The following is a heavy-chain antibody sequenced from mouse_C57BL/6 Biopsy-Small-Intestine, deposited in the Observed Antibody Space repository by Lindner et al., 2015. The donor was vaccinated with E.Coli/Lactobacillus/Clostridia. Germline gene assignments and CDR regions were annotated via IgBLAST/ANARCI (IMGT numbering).Heavy chain of an antibody. CDR3: ARKGIYDGSYYHDY. Sequence: VQLQESGPELVKPGASVKISCKASGYAFSSSWMNWVKQRPGKGLEWIGRIYPGDGDINYSGKFKGKATLTADKSSSTANMQLSSLTSEDSAIYYCARKGIYDGSYYHDYWGQGTTLTVSS. D-gene: IGHD2-3*01. CDR1: GYAFSSSW. J-gene: IGHJ2*01. CDR2: IYPGDGDI. V-gene: IGHV1-82*01.